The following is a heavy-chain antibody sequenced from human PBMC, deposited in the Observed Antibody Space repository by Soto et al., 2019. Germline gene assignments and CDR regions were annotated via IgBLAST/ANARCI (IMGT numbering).Heavy chain of an antibody. V-gene: IGHV1-2*04. Sequence: QVQLVQSGAEVKKPGASVKVSCKASGYTFTGYYMPSVRQTPGQVLAWIGWINPNSGGTNYAQKFQGWVTMTRDTSISTAYMELSRLRSDDTAVYCCARDYDSSGLDYWGQGTLVTVSS. CDR3: ARDYDSSGLDY. J-gene: IGHJ4*02. CDR1: GYTFTGYY. D-gene: IGHD3-22*01. CDR2: INPNSGGT.